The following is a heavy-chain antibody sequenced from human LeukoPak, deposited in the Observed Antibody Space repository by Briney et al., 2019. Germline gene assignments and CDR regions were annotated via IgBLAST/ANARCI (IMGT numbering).Heavy chain of an antibody. V-gene: IGHV1-18*01. CDR1: GYTFTNYG. CDR3: ARDKAVTTYLTQFFQQ. J-gene: IGHJ1*01. D-gene: IGHD4-11*01. CDR2: ISGYNGYT. Sequence: GASVKVSCKASGYTFTNYGVSWVRQAPGQGLEWMGWISGYNGYTNYAQKFQFRVTMTTDTSTSTAYMELRSLTSDDTAVYYCARDKAVTTYLTQFFQQWPQGTRVTV.